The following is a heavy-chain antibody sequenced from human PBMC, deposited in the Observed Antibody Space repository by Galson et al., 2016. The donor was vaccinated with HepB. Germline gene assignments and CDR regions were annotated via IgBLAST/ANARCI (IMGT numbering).Heavy chain of an antibody. CDR3: ARVDILVSGSEGDC. D-gene: IGHD5/OR15-5a*01. Sequence: SLRLSCAASGFTFNIYAMHWVRRAPGKGLEWLAVISHDGINKYYADSVMGRFTIPRDNSENALYLQMNCMRPEDTALYYCARVDILVSGSEGDCWGQGTLVTVSS. J-gene: IGHJ4*02. CDR1: GFTFNIYA. V-gene: IGHV3-30-3*01. CDR2: ISHDGINK.